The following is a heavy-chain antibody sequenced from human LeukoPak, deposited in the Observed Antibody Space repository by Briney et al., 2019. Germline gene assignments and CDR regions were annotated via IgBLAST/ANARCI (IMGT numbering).Heavy chain of an antibody. D-gene: IGHD3-10*01. Sequence: ASVKVSCKAPGYTFTGYYMHWVRQAPGQGLEWMGWINPNSGDTYYAQKFQGRVTMTRDTSISTAYMELSRLRSDDTAFYYCARPTLQTLGAWGQGTLVTVSS. V-gene: IGHV1-2*02. CDR2: INPNSGDT. CDR1: GYTFTGYY. CDR3: ARPTLQTLGA. J-gene: IGHJ5*02.